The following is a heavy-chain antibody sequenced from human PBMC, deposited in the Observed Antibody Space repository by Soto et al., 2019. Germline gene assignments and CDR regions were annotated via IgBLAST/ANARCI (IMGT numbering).Heavy chain of an antibody. J-gene: IGHJ5*02. CDR1: GGSISSYY. Sequence: PSETLSLTCTVSGGSISSYYWSWIRQPPGKGLEWIGYIYYSGSTNYNPSLKSRVTISVDTSKNQFSLKLSSVTAADTAVYYCARHTYDILTGYNWFDPWGQGTLVTVSS. CDR3: ARHTYDILTGYNWFDP. V-gene: IGHV4-59*08. D-gene: IGHD3-9*01. CDR2: IYYSGST.